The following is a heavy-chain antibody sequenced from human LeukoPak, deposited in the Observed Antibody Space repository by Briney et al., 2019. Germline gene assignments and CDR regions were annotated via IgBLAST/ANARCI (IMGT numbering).Heavy chain of an antibody. J-gene: IGHJ5*02. Sequence: SETLSLTCTVSGGSISSGGYYWSWIRQHPGKGVEWIGYIYYSGSTHYNPSLKSRVTISVDTSKNQFSLKLSSVTAADTAVYYCARDMTDWWFDPWGQGTLVTVSS. V-gene: IGHV4-31*03. D-gene: IGHD3-9*01. CDR3: ARDMTDWWFDP. CDR2: IYYSGST. CDR1: GGSISSGGYY.